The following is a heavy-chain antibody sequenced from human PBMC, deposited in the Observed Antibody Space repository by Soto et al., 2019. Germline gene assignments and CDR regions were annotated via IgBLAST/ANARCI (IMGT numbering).Heavy chain of an antibody. V-gene: IGHV2-70*01. CDR1: GFSLSTSGMC. CDR2: IDWDDDK. J-gene: IGHJ4*02. Sequence: SGPTLVNPTQTLTLTCTFSGFSLSTSGMCVSWIRQPPGKALEWLALIDWDDDKYYSTSLKTRLTISKDTSKNQVVLTMTNMDPVDTATYYCARSSYDYVWGSYLLDYWGQGTLVTVYS. D-gene: IGHD3-16*02. CDR3: ARSSYDYVWGSYLLDY.